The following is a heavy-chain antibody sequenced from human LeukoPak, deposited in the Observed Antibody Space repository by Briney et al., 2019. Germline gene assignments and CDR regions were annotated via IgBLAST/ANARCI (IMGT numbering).Heavy chain of an antibody. V-gene: IGHV4-4*07. D-gene: IGHD6-6*01. CDR3: AREGSMTARPFVSIDY. J-gene: IGHJ4*02. Sequence: SETLSLTCTVSGGSISTYYWSWIRQPAGKGLEWIGRIQTSGNTDYNPSLKSRVTMSVDTSKNQFSLKLSSVTAADTAVYYCAREGSMTARPFVSIDYWGQGTLVTISS. CDR1: GGSISTYY. CDR2: IQTSGNT.